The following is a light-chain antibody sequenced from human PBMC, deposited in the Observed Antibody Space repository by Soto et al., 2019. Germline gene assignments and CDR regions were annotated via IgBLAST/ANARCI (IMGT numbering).Light chain of an antibody. CDR1: TSNIGKNY. J-gene: IGLJ2*01. CDR2: RNN. Sequence: QSVLTQPPSASGTPGQRVTISCSGSTSNIGKNYVYWYQQLPGTAPKLLIYRNNQRPPGVPDRCSGSKSGTSASLAISGLRSEDEADYYCAAWDDSLSGPVFGGGTKLTVL. CDR3: AAWDDSLSGPV. V-gene: IGLV1-47*01.